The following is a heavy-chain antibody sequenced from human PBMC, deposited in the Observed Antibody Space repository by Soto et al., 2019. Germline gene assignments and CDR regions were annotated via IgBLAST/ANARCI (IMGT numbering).Heavy chain of an antibody. CDR3: ARDDYDFWSGYNYAFDI. CDR2: ISSSSSTI. CDR1: GFTFSSYS. D-gene: IGHD3-3*01. V-gene: IGHV3-48*01. Sequence: GGSLRLSCAASGFTFSSYSMNWVRQAPGKGLEWVSYISSSSSTIYYADSVKGRFTISRDNAKNSLYLQMNSLRAEDTAVYYCARDDYDFWSGYNYAFDIWGQGTMVTVSS. J-gene: IGHJ3*02.